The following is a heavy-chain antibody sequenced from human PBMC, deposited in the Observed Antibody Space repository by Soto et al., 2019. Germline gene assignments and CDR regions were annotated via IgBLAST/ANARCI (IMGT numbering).Heavy chain of an antibody. CDR1: GYTLTELS. J-gene: IGHJ6*02. D-gene: IGHD2-15*01. V-gene: IGHV1-24*01. CDR3: ATALGYCSGGSCYADYYYGMDV. Sequence: QVQLVQSGAEVKKPGASVKVSCKVSGYTLTELSMHWVRQAPGKGLEWMGGFDPEDGETIYAQKFQGRVTMTEDTSTDTAYMELSSLRSEGTAVYYCATALGYCSGGSCYADYYYGMDVWGQGTTVTVSS. CDR2: FDPEDGET.